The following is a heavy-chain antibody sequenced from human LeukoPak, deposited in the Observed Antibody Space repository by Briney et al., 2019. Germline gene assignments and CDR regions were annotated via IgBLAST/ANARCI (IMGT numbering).Heavy chain of an antibody. CDR2: IYSGGST. CDR1: GFTASSNY. CDR3: ARGGGGESHCNPFDY. J-gene: IGHJ4*02. D-gene: IGHD3-10*01. V-gene: IGHV3-53*01. Sequence: GGSLRLSCVVSGFTASSNYMSWVRQAPGKGPEWVSVIYSGGSTYYADSVKGRFTISRDNSKNTVYLQMNSLRAEDTAVYYCARGGGGESHCNPFDYWGQGTLVTVS.